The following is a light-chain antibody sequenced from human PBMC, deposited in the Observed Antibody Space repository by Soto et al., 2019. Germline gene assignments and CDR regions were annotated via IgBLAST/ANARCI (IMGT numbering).Light chain of an antibody. J-gene: IGLJ2*01. V-gene: IGLV1-47*01. CDR2: RAD. CDR1: SSNIGSNY. Sequence: QSVLTQPPSASGAPGQTVTISCSGRSSNIGSNYVYWYQQLPETAPQLLLYRADQRPSGIPDRFSGSKSGTSASLSVSGLRSEDEADYYCAACADTLSALVFGGGTKLTVL. CDR3: AACADTLSALV.